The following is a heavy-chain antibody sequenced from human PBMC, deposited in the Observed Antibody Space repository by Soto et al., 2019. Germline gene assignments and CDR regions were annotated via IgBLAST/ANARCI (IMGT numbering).Heavy chain of an antibody. D-gene: IGHD1-26*01. CDR1: GGTLNTYT. CDR3: ASWRSYSGSYCFDS. CDR2: IVLRYDSV. V-gene: IGHV1-69*06. J-gene: IGHJ4*02. Sequence: QVQRVQSGAEVKKPGASVKVSCEASGGTLNTYTINWVRQAPGRGLEWVGHIVLRYDSVNYEENFQDRVTVTREKATKTSYMGLSRLRSEDTVLYLCASWRSYSGSYCFDSWGQGTLVTVSS.